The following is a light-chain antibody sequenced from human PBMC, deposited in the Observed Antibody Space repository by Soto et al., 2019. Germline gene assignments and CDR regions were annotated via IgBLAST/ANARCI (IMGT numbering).Light chain of an antibody. CDR2: EGT. CDR3: CSYASSSSYV. V-gene: IGLV2-23*01. Sequence: QSALTQPASVSGSPGQSITISCTGTSSDVGGYKYVSWYQHHPGKAPKLMIYEGTQRPSGVSSRFSGSKSGNTASLTISGLQAEDEADYYCCSYASSSSYVFGTGTKLTVL. CDR1: SSDVGGYKY. J-gene: IGLJ1*01.